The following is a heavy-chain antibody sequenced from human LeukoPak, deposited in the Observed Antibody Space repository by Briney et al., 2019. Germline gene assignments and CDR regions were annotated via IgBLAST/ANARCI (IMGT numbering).Heavy chain of an antibody. CDR1: GFTFSSYG. V-gene: IGHV3-30*18. D-gene: IGHD3-10*01. J-gene: IGHJ4*02. Sequence: GGSLRLSCAASGFTFSSYGMHWVRQAPGKGLEWVAVISYDGSNKYYADSVKGRFTISRDNSKNTLCLQMNSLRAEDTAVYYCAKGVTDYYGSGSYYKAIDYWGQGTLVTVSS. CDR2: ISYDGSNK. CDR3: AKGVTDYYGSGSYYKAIDY.